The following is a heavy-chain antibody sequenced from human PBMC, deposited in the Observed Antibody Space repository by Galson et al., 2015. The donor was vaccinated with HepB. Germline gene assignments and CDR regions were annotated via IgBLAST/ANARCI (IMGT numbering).Heavy chain of an antibody. CDR2: ISYDGSNK. D-gene: IGHD1-26*01. V-gene: IGHV3-30*18. Sequence: SLRLSCAASGFTFSSYGMHWVRQAPGKGLEWVAVISYDGSNKYYADSVKGRFTISRDNSKNTLYLQMNSLRAEDTAVYYCAKGPKWELRDLGDYWGQGTLVTVSS. CDR3: AKGPKWELRDLGDY. CDR1: GFTFSSYG. J-gene: IGHJ4*02.